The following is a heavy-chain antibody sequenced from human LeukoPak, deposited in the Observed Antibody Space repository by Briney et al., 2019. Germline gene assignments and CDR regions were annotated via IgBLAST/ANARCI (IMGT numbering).Heavy chain of an antibody. D-gene: IGHD2-15*01. V-gene: IGHV3-48*03. CDR3: ASRYCSGGSCIFDYGLDV. J-gene: IGHJ6*02. CDR1: GFTFSYYE. Sequence: SGGSLRLSCAASGFTFSYYEMNWVRQAPGKGLEWVSYISGGGSTIYYADSVKGQFTLSRDNAKNSLYLQMNSLRAEDTAVYYCASRYCSGGSCIFDYGLDVWGQGTTVTVSS. CDR2: ISGGGSTI.